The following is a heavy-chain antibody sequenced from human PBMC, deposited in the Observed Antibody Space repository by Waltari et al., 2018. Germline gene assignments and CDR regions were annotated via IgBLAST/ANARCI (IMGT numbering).Heavy chain of an antibody. Sequence: EVQLVQSGAEVKKPGESLKISCKASGYTFTTYWIGWVRQMPGKGLEWMGIIYPVDSDTRYNSSFQGQVTISADKSISTAYLQWSSLKASDTAMYYCARRPYYDSSGHFDYWGQGTLVTVSS. CDR2: IYPVDSDT. V-gene: IGHV5-51*01. CDR3: ARRPYYDSSGHFDY. J-gene: IGHJ4*02. CDR1: GYTFTTYW. D-gene: IGHD3-22*01.